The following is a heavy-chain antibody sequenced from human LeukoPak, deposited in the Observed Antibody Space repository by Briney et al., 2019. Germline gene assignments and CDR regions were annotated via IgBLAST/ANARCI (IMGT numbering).Heavy chain of an antibody. CDR2: TYYRSKWYN. CDR3: ARSLGYCSGGSCYPHDNFDY. Sequence: SQTLSLTCAISGDSVSSNSAAWNWIRQSPSRGLEWLGRTYYRSKWYNDYAVSVKSRITINPDTSKNQFYLQLNSVTPEDTAVYYCARSLGYCSGGSCYPHDNFDYWGQGTLVTVSS. D-gene: IGHD2-15*01. V-gene: IGHV6-1*01. CDR1: GDSVSSNSAA. J-gene: IGHJ4*02.